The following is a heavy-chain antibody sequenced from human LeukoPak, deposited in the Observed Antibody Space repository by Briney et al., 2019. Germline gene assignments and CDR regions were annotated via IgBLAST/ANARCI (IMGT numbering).Heavy chain of an antibody. Sequence: GGSLRLSCAASGFTFSSYGMHWVRQAPGKGLEWVAVISYDGSNKYYADSVKGRFTISRDNSKNTLYLQMNSMRAEDTAVYYCAKNDLRGIVVVVAIDYWGQGTLVTVSS. CDR2: ISYDGSNK. V-gene: IGHV3-30*18. D-gene: IGHD2-15*01. CDR1: GFTFSSYG. J-gene: IGHJ4*02. CDR3: AKNDLRGIVVVVAIDY.